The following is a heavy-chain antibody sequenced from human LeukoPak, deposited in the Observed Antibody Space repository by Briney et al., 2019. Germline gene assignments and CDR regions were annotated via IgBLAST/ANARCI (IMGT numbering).Heavy chain of an antibody. V-gene: IGHV3-30-3*01. D-gene: IGHD3-22*01. Sequence: GGSLRLSCAASGFIFSTYTMHWVRQAPGKGLEWVAVISQDGNNKYYADSVKGRFIISRDNPKSTLYVQMNSLRAEDAAVYYCARPAPFHGSSGYYSGFDYWGQGTLVTVSS. J-gene: IGHJ4*02. CDR1: GFIFSTYT. CDR2: ISQDGNNK. CDR3: ARPAPFHGSSGYYSGFDY.